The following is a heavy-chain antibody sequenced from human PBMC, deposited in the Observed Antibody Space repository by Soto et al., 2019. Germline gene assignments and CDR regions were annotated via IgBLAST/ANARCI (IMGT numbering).Heavy chain of an antibody. CDR1: GYTFTSYA. J-gene: IGHJ2*01. Sequence: ASVKVSCKASGYTFTSYAMHWVRQAPGQRLEWMGWINAGNGNTKYSQKFQGRVTITRDTSASTAYMELSSLRSEDTAVYYCARVRPSRGYGDYRSGYFDLWGRGTLVTVSS. CDR3: ARVRPSRGYGDYRSGYFDL. CDR2: INAGNGNT. V-gene: IGHV1-3*01. D-gene: IGHD4-17*01.